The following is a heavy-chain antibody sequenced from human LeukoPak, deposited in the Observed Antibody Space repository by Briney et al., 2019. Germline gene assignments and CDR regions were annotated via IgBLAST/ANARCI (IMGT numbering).Heavy chain of an antibody. Sequence: QPGRSLRLSCAASGFTFSSYWMHWVRQAPGKGLVWVSRINSDGSSTSYADSVKGRFTISRDNAKNTLYLQMDSLRAEDTAVYYCARVGHGDYISWYGMDVWGQGTTVTVSS. D-gene: IGHD4-17*01. CDR1: GFTFSSYW. J-gene: IGHJ6*02. V-gene: IGHV3-74*01. CDR3: ARVGHGDYISWYGMDV. CDR2: INSDGSST.